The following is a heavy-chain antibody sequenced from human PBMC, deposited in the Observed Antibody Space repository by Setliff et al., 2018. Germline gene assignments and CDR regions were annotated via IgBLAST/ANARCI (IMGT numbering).Heavy chain of an antibody. CDR1: GYTFTSYD. D-gene: IGHD3-10*01. V-gene: IGHV1-8*02. CDR2: MKPNSGNT. CDR3: ARAELLWFGGFDP. J-gene: IGHJ5*02. Sequence: ASVKVSCKASGYTFTSYDINWVRQATGQGLEWMGWMKPNSGNTGYAQKFQGRVTMTRNTSISTAYMELSSLRSEDTAVYYCARAELLWFGGFDPWGQGTLVTVSS.